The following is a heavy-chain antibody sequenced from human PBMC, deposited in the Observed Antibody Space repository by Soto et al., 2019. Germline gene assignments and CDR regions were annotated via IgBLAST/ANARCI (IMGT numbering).Heavy chain of an antibody. Sequence: SVKVSCKASGGTFSSYAISWVRQAPGQGLEWMGGIIPIFGTANYAQKFQGRVTITADESTSTAYMEPSSLRSEDTAVYYCARRVPPVEWFDPWGQGTLVTVSS. CDR3: ARRVPPVEWFDP. D-gene: IGHD1-1*01. J-gene: IGHJ5*02. V-gene: IGHV1-69*13. CDR1: GGTFSSYA. CDR2: IIPIFGTA.